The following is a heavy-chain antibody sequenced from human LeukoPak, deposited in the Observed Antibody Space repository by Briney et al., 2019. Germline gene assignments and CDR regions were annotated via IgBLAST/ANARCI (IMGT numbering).Heavy chain of an antibody. J-gene: IGHJ4*02. V-gene: IGHV1-3*01. D-gene: IGHD3-10*01. CDR1: GYTFTSYA. Sequence: ASVKVSCKASGYTFTSYAMHWVRQAPGQRLEWMGWINAGNGNTKYSQKFQGRVTITRDTSASTAYMELSSLRSEDTAVYYCARDPLKRNYGLQPFDYWGRGTLVTVSS. CDR2: INAGNGNT. CDR3: ARDPLKRNYGLQPFDY.